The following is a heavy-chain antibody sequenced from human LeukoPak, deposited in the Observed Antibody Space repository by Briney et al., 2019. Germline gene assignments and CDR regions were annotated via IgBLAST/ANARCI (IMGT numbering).Heavy chain of an antibody. CDR3: ARHGSGSYNYYYYGMDV. D-gene: IGHD1-26*01. V-gene: IGHV5-51*01. CDR1: GYSFTSYW. J-gene: IGHJ6*02. Sequence: GASLQISCKGSGYSFTSYWIGWVRQLPGKGLEWMGIIYPGDSDTRYSPSFQGQVTISADKSISTAYLQWSSLKASDTAMYYCARHGSGSYNYYYYGMDVWGQGTTVTVSS. CDR2: IYPGDSDT.